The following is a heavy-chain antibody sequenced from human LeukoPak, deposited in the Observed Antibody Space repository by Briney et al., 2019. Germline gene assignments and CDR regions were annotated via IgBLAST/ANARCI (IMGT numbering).Heavy chain of an antibody. D-gene: IGHD3-22*01. CDR1: GGSISSYY. V-gene: IGHV4-59*01. CDR3: AREGYYDSRYYFDY. Sequence: SETLSLTCTVSGGSISSYYWSWIRQPPGKGLEWIGYIYYSGSTNYNPSPKSRVTISVDTSKNQFSLKLSSVTAADTAVYYCAREGYYDSRYYFDYWGQGTLVTVSS. CDR2: IYYSGST. J-gene: IGHJ4*02.